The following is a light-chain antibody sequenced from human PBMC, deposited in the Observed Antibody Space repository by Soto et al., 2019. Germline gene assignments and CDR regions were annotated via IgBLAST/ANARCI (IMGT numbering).Light chain of an antibody. V-gene: IGLV2-14*01. CDR3: SSYTSSSTVV. J-gene: IGLJ2*01. Sequence: QSALTQPASVSGSPGQSITISCTGTSSDVGGYNYVSWYQQHPGKAPNLMIYDVSDRPPGVSNRFSGSKSGHTASLTISGLQAEDEADYYCSSYTSSSTVVFGGGTKLTVL. CDR1: SSDVGGYNY. CDR2: DVS.